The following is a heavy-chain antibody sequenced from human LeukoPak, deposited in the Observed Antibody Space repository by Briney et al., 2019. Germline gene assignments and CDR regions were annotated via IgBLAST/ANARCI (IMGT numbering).Heavy chain of an antibody. CDR3: ASSLVGSSIPI. CDR1: GFTFSSYW. Sequence: GGSLRLSCAASGFTFSSYWMHWVRQAPGKGLVWVSRINSDGSSTSYADSVKGRSTISRDNAKNTLYLQMNSLRAEDTAVYYCASSLVGSSIPIWGQGTLVTVSS. V-gene: IGHV3-74*01. J-gene: IGHJ4*02. CDR2: INSDGSST. D-gene: IGHD6-6*01.